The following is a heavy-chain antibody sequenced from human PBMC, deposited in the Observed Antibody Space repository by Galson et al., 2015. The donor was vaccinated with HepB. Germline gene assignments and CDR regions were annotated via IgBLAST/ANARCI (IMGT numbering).Heavy chain of an antibody. CDR3: VIGVGGVATIHDAFDI. D-gene: IGHD5-12*01. CDR2: ISSNGGST. V-gene: IGHV3-64D*06. Sequence: SLRLSCAASGFTFSSYAMHWVRQAPGKGLEYVSAISSNGGSTYYADSVKGRFTISRDNSKNTPYLQMSSLRAEDTAVYYCVIGVGGVATIHDAFDIWGQGTMVTVSS. J-gene: IGHJ3*02. CDR1: GFTFSSYA.